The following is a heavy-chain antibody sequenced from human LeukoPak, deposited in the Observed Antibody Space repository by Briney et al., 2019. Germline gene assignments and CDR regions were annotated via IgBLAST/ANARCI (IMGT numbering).Heavy chain of an antibody. CDR3: AMSSSIGLRYYYYGMDV. Sequence: GGSLRLSCAASGFTFSSYAMSWVRQAPGKGLEWVSAISGSGGSTYYADSVKGRFTISRDSSKNTLYLQMNSLRAEDTAVYYCAMSSSIGLRYYYYGMDVWGQGTTVTVSS. CDR1: GFTFSSYA. V-gene: IGHV3-23*01. J-gene: IGHJ6*02. CDR2: ISGSGGST. D-gene: IGHD3-10*01.